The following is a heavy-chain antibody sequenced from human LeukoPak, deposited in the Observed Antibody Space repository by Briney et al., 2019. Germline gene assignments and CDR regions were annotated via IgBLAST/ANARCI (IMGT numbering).Heavy chain of an antibody. D-gene: IGHD3-3*01. Sequence: GGSLRLSCAASGFTFSSYGMHWVRQAPGKGLGWVAVIWYDGSNKYYADSVKGRFTISRDNSKNTLYLQMNSLRAEDTAVYYCARGDYYDFWSGYYDYYYYGMDVWGQGTTVTVSS. V-gene: IGHV3-33*01. CDR1: GFTFSSYG. CDR2: IWYDGSNK. J-gene: IGHJ6*02. CDR3: ARGDYYDFWSGYYDYYYYGMDV.